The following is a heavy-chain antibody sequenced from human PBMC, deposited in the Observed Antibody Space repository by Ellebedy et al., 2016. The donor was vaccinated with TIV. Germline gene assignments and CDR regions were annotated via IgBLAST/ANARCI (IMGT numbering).Heavy chain of an antibody. CDR3: AREDTVVAASWVDY. D-gene: IGHD2-15*01. Sequence: GGSLRLSXAASGFTVSNNYMSWVRQAPGKGLEWVSLIYSGGSTYYADSVKGRFTISRDNSKNTLYLQMNSLRAEDTAVYYCAREDTVVAASWVDYWGQGTLVTVSS. CDR2: IYSGGST. V-gene: IGHV3-53*01. CDR1: GFTVSNNY. J-gene: IGHJ4*02.